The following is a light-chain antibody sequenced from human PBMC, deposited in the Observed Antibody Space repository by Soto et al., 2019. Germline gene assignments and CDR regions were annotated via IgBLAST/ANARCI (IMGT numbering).Light chain of an antibody. J-gene: IGLJ2*01. V-gene: IGLV1-40*01. Sequence: QSVLTQPPSVSGAPGQRVTVSCTGSSSNIGAGHNVHWYQQLPGTAPKLLIYNNDNRPSGVPDRFSGSKSGTSASLAISGLQAEDEAEYYCQSYDTSLSDVLFGVWTKLTVL. CDR2: NND. CDR3: QSYDTSLSDVL. CDR1: SSNIGAGHN.